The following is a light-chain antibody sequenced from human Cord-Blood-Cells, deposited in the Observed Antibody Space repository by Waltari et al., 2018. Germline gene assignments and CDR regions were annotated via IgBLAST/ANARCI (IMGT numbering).Light chain of an antibody. CDR2: GAS. CDR1: QSVSSN. Sequence: ELVMPHSPATLSVSPGETPTLSCRASQSVSSNLAWYQQKPGQAPRLLIYGASTRATGIPARFSGSGSGTEFTLTISSLQSEDFAVYYCQQYNNWPPLTFGGGTKVEIK. V-gene: IGKV3-15*01. J-gene: IGKJ4*01. CDR3: QQYNNWPPLT.